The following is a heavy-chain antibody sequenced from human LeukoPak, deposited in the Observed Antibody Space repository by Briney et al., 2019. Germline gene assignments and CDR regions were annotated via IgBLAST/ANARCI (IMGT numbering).Heavy chain of an antibody. CDR1: GFTFGDHA. V-gene: IGHV3-49*04. CDR2: IRSKAYGGTT. Sequence: GGSLRLSCTASGFTFGDHAMSWVRQAPGKGLEWVGFIRSKAYGGTTEYAASVKGRFIISRDDSKSIAYLQMNSLKTEDTAVYYCTRGPIQVWLYYGMDVWGQATTVIVSS. J-gene: IGHJ6*02. CDR3: TRGPIQVWLYYGMDV. D-gene: IGHD5-18*01.